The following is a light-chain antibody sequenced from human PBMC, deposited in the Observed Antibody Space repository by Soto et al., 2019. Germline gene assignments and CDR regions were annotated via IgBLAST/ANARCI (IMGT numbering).Light chain of an antibody. J-gene: IGKJ5*01. CDR3: QQRYNWPIT. Sequence: EIVVTHSAAPVSLSPVYTAALSCRASQSVSGYIGWYQQKPGQAPRLLIYADSNRATGIPARFSGSGSGTDFTLTISSLEPEDFSVYYCQQRYNWPITFGQGTRLEIK. V-gene: IGKV3-11*01. CDR1: QSVSGY. CDR2: ADS.